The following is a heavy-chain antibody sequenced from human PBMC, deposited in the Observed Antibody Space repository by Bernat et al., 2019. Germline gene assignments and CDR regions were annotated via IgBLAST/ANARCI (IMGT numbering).Heavy chain of an antibody. CDR1: GGSISSINW. Sequence: QVQLQESGPGLVKPSGTLSLTCAVSGGSISSINWWSWVRQPPGKGLEWIGEIYHSGSTNYNPSLKSRVTITVDKSKNQLSLKLGSVTAAGTAVYYCARDQVAGSSGLDYWGQGTLVTVSS. D-gene: IGHD6-19*01. CDR3: ARDQVAGSSGLDY. J-gene: IGHJ4*01. V-gene: IGHV4-4*02. CDR2: IYHSGST.